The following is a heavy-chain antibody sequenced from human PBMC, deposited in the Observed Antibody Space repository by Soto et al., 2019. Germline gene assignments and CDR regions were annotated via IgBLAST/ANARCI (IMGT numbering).Heavy chain of an antibody. CDR1: GYTFTNYG. J-gene: IGHJ4*02. V-gene: IGHV1-8*01. Sequence: ASVKVSCKASGYTFTNYGINWVRQATGQGLEWMGWMNPNSGNTGYAQKFQGRVTMTRNTSISTAYMELSSLRSEDTAVYYCARSGRDGYNFVDFWGQGTLVTVSS. CDR2: MNPNSGNT. D-gene: IGHD5-12*01. CDR3: ARSGRDGYNFVDF.